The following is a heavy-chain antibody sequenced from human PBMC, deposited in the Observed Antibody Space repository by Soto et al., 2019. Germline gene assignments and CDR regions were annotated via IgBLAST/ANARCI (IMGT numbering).Heavy chain of an antibody. CDR1: GFSVSANN. D-gene: IGHD3-10*01. Sequence: EVQLVETGGDLIQPGGSLRLSCAASGFSVSANNMNWVRQAPGKGLEWVSIIYGTDTTSYADSVRGRFTVSRDNSKNTVYLQMDSLRSGDTALYHCVRGGFDWGQGTLVTVSS. V-gene: IGHV3-53*02. CDR3: VRGGFD. J-gene: IGHJ4*02. CDR2: IYGTDTT.